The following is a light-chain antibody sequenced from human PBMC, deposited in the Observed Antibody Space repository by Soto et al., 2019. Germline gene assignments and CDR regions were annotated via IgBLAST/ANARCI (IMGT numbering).Light chain of an antibody. Sequence: GDIVTITCRASQSISSWLAWYQQKPGKAPKLLIYAASSLQSGVPSRFSGSGSGTDFTLTISSLQPEDFATYYCQQANSFPRTFGQGTKVDIK. J-gene: IGKJ1*01. CDR2: AAS. V-gene: IGKV1-12*01. CDR1: QSISSW. CDR3: QQANSFPRT.